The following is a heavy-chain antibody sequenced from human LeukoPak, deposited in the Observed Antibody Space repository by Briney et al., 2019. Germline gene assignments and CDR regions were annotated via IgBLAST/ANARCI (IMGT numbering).Heavy chain of an antibody. CDR2: INHSGST. Sequence: KSSETLSLTSAVYGGSFRGDYWSWIRQPPGKGLEWIGEINHSGSTNYNPSLKSRVTISVDTSKNQFSLKLSSVTAADTAVYYCAREGFTYYYDSNGYSRLDYWGQGTLVTVSS. CDR3: AREGFTYYYDSNGYSRLDY. D-gene: IGHD3-22*01. J-gene: IGHJ4*02. V-gene: IGHV4-34*01. CDR1: GGSFRGDY.